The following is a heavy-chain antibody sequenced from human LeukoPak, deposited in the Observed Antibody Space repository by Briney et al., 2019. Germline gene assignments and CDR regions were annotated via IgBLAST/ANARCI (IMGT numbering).Heavy chain of an antibody. CDR1: GYTFTSYG. J-gene: IGHJ5*02. D-gene: IGHD2-15*01. CDR3: ARVICSGGSCYGFFDP. V-gene: IGHV1-18*04. Sequence: GASVKVSCKASGYTFTSYGISWVRQAPGQGLEWMGWISAYNGNTNYAQKLQGRVSMTTDTSTSTAYMELRSLRSDDTAVYYCARVICSGGSCYGFFDPWGQGTLVTVSS. CDR2: ISAYNGNT.